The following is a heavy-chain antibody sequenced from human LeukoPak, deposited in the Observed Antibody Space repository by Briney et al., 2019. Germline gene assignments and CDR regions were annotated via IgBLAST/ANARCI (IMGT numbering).Heavy chain of an antibody. CDR1: GFTVSSIH. D-gene: IGHD3-10*01. Sequence: GGSLRLSCAASGFTVSSIHMVWVRQAPGEGLDWVGRIASKTDGGATDYAAPVKGRFTISRDDSKNTLNLQMNSLKTEDTAVYYCTTGIRGDWGQGTLVTVSS. J-gene: IGHJ4*02. CDR2: IASKTDGGAT. V-gene: IGHV3-15*04. CDR3: TTGIRGD.